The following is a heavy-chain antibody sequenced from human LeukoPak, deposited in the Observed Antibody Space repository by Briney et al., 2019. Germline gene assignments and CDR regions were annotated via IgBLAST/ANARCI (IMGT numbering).Heavy chain of an antibody. J-gene: IGHJ6*03. Sequence: SETLSLTCTVSGGSISSYYWSWIRQPAGKGLEWTGEIYHSGSTNYNPSLKSRVTISLDKSKNQFSLKLSSVTAADTAVYYCARTDYYYYYMDVWGKGTTVTVSS. CDR3: ARTDYYYYYMDV. CDR1: GGSISSYY. V-gene: IGHV4-59*12. CDR2: IYHSGST.